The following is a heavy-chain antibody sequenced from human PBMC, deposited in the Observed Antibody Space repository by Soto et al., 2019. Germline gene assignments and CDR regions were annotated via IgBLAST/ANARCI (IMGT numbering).Heavy chain of an antibody. D-gene: IGHD3-10*01. CDR3: VSPHSESSNAFDL. CDR2: ISYDGENQ. V-gene: IGHV3-30*04. Sequence: GGSLRLSCAASGFSFSHYAMHWVRQPPGKGLEWVALISYDGENQYFTDSVRGRFTISRDNSKTAVYLEMNNLRLDDTATYYCVSPHSESSNAFDLWGQGTLVTVS. CDR1: GFSFSHYA. J-gene: IGHJ5*02.